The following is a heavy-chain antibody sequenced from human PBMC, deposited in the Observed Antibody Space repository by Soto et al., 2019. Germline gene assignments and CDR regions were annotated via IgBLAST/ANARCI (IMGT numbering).Heavy chain of an antibody. D-gene: IGHD3-22*01. CDR1: GYTFTSYD. J-gene: IGHJ6*02. CDR3: ARGGVGYYYDSSGYYRYGMDV. V-gene: IGHV1-8*01. Sequence: ASVKVSCKASGYTFTSYDINWVRQATGQGLEWMGWMNPNSGNTGYAQKFQGRVTMTRNTSISTAYMELSSLRSEDTAVYYCARGGVGYYYDSSGYYRYGMDVWGQGTTVTVSS. CDR2: MNPNSGNT.